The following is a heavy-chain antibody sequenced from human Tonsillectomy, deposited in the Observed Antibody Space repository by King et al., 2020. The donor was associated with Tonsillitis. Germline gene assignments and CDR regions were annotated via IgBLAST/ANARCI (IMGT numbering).Heavy chain of an antibody. V-gene: IGHV5-51*01. CDR2: IFPGNSDT. D-gene: IGHD6-6*01. J-gene: IGHJ4*02. CDR1: GYSFPNNW. Sequence: LQLVQSGAEVKKPGESLKISCKASGYSFPNNWIAWVRQMPGKGLEWMGIIFPGNSDTTYSPSFQGQVTISADRSISTAYLQWSRLKAADSAVYYCARWTYSSYLDFDYGGQGTLVTVSS. CDR3: ARWTYSSYLDFDY.